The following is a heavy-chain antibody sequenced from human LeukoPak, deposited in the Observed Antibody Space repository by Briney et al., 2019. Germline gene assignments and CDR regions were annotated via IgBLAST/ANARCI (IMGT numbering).Heavy chain of an antibody. D-gene: IGHD3-9*01. Sequence: GESLKISCKGSGYSFTSYWIGWVRQMPGKGLEWMGIIYPGDSDTRYSPSFQGQVTISADKSISTAYLQWSSLKASDTAMYYCARQNTYYDILTGSLNHFDYWGQGTLVTVSS. CDR3: ARQNTYYDILTGSLNHFDY. CDR1: GYSFTSYW. CDR2: IYPGDSDT. J-gene: IGHJ4*02. V-gene: IGHV5-51*01.